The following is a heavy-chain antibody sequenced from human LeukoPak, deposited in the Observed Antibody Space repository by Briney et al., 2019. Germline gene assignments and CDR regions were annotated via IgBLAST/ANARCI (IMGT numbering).Heavy chain of an antibody. Sequence: ASVKVSCKASGFTFTGYYIHWVRQAPGQGLEWMGWINPNSGDTNYAQKFQGRVTMTRDTSISTAYMELSRLRSDDTAIYFCARDRIGESDSYYHDSTPSYWSQGALVTVSS. CDR2: INPNSGDT. CDR1: GFTFTGYY. D-gene: IGHD3-22*01. V-gene: IGHV1-2*02. CDR3: ARDRIGESDSYYHDSTPSY. J-gene: IGHJ4*02.